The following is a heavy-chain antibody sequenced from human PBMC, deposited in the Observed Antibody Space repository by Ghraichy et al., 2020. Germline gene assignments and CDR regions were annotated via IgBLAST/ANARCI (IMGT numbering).Heavy chain of an antibody. CDR1: GGSITSRGDDY. V-gene: IGHV4-31*03. D-gene: IGHD1-26*01. CDR2: TTYSGTA. Sequence: SETLSLTCTVSGGSITSRGDDYWTWIRQHPGRGLEWIGYTTYSGTAFYNPSLKSRVTISVDTSKNQFSLKLSSVTAADTAVYYCARKPRSPDGFDIWGQGTMVTVSS. J-gene: IGHJ3*02. CDR3: ARKPRSPDGFDI.